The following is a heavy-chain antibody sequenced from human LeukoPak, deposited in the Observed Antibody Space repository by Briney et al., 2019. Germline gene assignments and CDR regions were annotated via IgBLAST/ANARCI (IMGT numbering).Heavy chain of an antibody. CDR1: GFTFSSYS. V-gene: IGHV3-48*04. CDR2: ISSSGSII. Sequence: PGGSLRLSCAASGFTFSSYSMNWVRQAPGKGLEWVSYISSSGSIIYYADSVKGRFTISRDNAKSSLYLQMNSLRAEDTAVYYCARASRSGYRFDYWGQGTLITVSS. CDR3: ARASRSGYRFDY. D-gene: IGHD3-22*01. J-gene: IGHJ4*02.